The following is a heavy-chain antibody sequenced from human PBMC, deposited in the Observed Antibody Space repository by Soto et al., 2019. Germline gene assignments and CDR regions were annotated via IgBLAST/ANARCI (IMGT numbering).Heavy chain of an antibody. CDR3: ARVVANYYDSSGYAY. Sequence: GASVKVSCKASGYAFTSYGISWVRQAPGQGLEWMGWISAYNGNTNYAQKLQGRVTMTTDTSTSTAYMELRSLRSDDTAVYYCARVVANYYDSSGYAYWGQGTLVTVSS. D-gene: IGHD3-22*01. CDR1: GYAFTSYG. J-gene: IGHJ4*02. CDR2: ISAYNGNT. V-gene: IGHV1-18*01.